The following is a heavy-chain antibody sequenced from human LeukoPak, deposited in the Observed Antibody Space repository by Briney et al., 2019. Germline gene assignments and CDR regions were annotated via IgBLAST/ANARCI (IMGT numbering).Heavy chain of an antibody. Sequence: SVKVSCKASGGTFSSYAISWVRQAPGQGLEWMGGIIPIFGTANYAQKFQGRVTITADESTSTAYMELSSLRSEDTAVYYCARPDEDRGCSYGYNYWGQGTLVTVSS. CDR2: IIPIFGTA. CDR3: ARPDEDRGCSYGYNY. V-gene: IGHV1-69*13. J-gene: IGHJ4*02. D-gene: IGHD5-18*01. CDR1: GGTFSSYA.